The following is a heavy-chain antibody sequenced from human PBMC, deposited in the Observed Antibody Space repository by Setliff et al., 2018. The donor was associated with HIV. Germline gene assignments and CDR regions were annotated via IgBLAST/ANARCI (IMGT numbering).Heavy chain of an antibody. J-gene: IGHJ3*02. Sequence: SETLSLTCTVSGGSISSGRYYWSWIRQPAGKGLEWIGHIYTTGSTNYNPSLTSRVTISVDTSKNKFSLKMRSVTAADTAVYYCARVPPEYSSSSQAFDIWGQGTKVTVSS. CDR2: IYTTGST. V-gene: IGHV4-61*09. CDR1: GGSISSGRYY. CDR3: ARVPPEYSSSSQAFDI. D-gene: IGHD6-6*01.